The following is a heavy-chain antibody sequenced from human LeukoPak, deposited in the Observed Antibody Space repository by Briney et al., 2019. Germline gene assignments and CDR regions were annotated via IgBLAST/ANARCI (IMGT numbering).Heavy chain of an antibody. CDR3: ARVVAARPDYYYYMDV. Sequence: GASVKVSCKASGGTFSSYAISWVRQAPGQGLEWMGGIIPIFGTANYAQKFQGRVTITADESTSTAYMELSSLRSEDTAVYYCARVVAARPDYYYYMDVWGKGTTVTVSS. CDR2: IIPIFGTA. V-gene: IGHV1-69*13. J-gene: IGHJ6*03. CDR1: GGTFSSYA. D-gene: IGHD6-6*01.